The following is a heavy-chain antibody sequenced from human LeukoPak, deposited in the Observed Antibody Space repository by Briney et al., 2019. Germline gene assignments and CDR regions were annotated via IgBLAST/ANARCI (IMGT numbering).Heavy chain of an antibody. Sequence: SVKVSCKASGGTFSSYAISWVRQAPGQGLEWMGGIIPIFGTANYAQKFQGRVTITADESTSTAYMELSSLRSEDTAVYCCARDGQALERRSWFDPWGQGTLVTVSS. J-gene: IGHJ5*02. CDR2: IIPIFGTA. CDR1: GGTFSSYA. D-gene: IGHD1-1*01. V-gene: IGHV1-69*13. CDR3: ARDGQALERRSWFDP.